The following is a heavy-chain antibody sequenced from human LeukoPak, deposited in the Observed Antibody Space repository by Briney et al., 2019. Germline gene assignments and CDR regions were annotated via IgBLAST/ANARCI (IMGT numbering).Heavy chain of an antibody. CDR2: IKSTSSII. Sequence: GGSLRLSCVASGFTFSGFSMNWVRQAPGTGLEWVSYIKSTSSIIYYADSVRGRFTISRDNAENSLHLHMSSLRAEDTAVYYCATPPLVTWFDPWGQGTLVTVSS. CDR3: ATPPLVTWFDP. J-gene: IGHJ5*02. D-gene: IGHD4-23*01. V-gene: IGHV3-21*05. CDR1: GFTFSGFS.